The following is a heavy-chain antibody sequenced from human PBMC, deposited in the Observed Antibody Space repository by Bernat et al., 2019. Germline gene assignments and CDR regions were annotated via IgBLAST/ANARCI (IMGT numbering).Heavy chain of an antibody. CDR1: GFTFSSYG. CDR3: ARGEGLLRL. D-gene: IGHD3-3*01. CDR2: ISSSSSHI. V-gene: IGHV3-21*01. Sequence: VQLVESGGGVVQPGRSLRLSCAASGFTFSSYGMHWVRQAPGKGLEWVSSISSSSSHIYYADSVKGRFTISRDNAKNSLYLQMNSLRAEDTAVYYCARGEGLLRLWGQGTLVTVSS. J-gene: IGHJ4*02.